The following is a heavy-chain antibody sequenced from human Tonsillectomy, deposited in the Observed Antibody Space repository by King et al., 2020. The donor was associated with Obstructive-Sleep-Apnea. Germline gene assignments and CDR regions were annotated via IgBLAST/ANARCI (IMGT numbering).Heavy chain of an antibody. Sequence: LVESGGGVVQPGRSLRLSCAASGFTFSSYGMHWVRQAPGKGLEWVAFIRYDGSNKYYADSVKGRFTISRDNSKNTLYLQMNSLRAEDTAVYYCAKEDDYVWGSYGPDYWGQGTLVTVSS. CDR2: IRYDGSNK. D-gene: IGHD3-16*01. J-gene: IGHJ4*02. V-gene: IGHV3-30*02. CDR3: AKEDDYVWGSYGPDY. CDR1: GFTFSSYG.